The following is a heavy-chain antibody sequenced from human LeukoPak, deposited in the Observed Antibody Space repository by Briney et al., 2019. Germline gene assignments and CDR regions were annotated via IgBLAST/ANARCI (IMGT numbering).Heavy chain of an antibody. J-gene: IGHJ4*02. CDR1: GFTFSTYA. D-gene: IGHD1-26*01. CDR2: ISYSGSRT. Sequence: GGSLRLSCAASGFTFSTYAMSWVRQAPGKGLQWVPTISYSGSRTYYPDSVKGRFTISRDNSKNTLYLQMNSLRAEDTAVYYCAKDTVEGSGDWGQGTLVTVSS. CDR3: AKDTVEGSGD. V-gene: IGHV3-23*01.